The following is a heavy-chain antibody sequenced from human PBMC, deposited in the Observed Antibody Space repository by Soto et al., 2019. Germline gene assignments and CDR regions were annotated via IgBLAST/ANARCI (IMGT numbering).Heavy chain of an antibody. Sequence: SETLSLTCTVSGGSISSYYWSWIRQPPGKGLEWIGYIYYSGSTNYNPSLKSQVTISVDTSKNQFSLKLSSVTAADTAVYYCARTHGDYTAFDYWGQGTLVTVSS. CDR2: IYYSGST. J-gene: IGHJ4*02. CDR3: ARTHGDYTAFDY. V-gene: IGHV4-59*01. CDR1: GGSISSYY. D-gene: IGHD4-17*01.